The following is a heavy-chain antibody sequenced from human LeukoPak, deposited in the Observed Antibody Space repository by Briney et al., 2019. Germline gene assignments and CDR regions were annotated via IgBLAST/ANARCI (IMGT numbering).Heavy chain of an antibody. J-gene: IGHJ4*02. Sequence: PGGPLRLSCEASGFTFSSYGMHWVRQAPGKGLEWVAFIRYDGSNKYYADSVKGRFTISRDNSKNTLYLQMNSLRAEDTAVYYCAKDGAPGFFGVAYFDYWGQGTLVTASS. CDR2: IRYDGSNK. V-gene: IGHV3-30*02. CDR1: GFTFSSYG. CDR3: AKDGAPGFFGVAYFDY. D-gene: IGHD3-3*01.